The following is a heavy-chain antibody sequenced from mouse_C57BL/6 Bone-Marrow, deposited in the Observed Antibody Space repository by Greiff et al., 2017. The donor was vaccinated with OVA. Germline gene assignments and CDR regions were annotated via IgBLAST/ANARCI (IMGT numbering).Heavy chain of an antibody. CDR3: VSRMDY. J-gene: IGHJ4*01. Sequence: EVQLQQSGPELVKPGASVKISCKASGYTFTDYYMNWVKQSPGKSLEWIGDINPNNGGTSYNQKFKGKATLTVDKSSSTAYMELRSLTSEDSAVYYCVSRMDYWGQGTSVTVSS. V-gene: IGHV1-26*01. CDR1: GYTFTDYY. CDR2: INPNNGGT.